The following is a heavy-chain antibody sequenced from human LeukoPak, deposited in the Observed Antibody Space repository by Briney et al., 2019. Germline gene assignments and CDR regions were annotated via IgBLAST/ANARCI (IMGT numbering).Heavy chain of an antibody. D-gene: IGHD6-13*01. V-gene: IGHV1-2*04. Sequence: ASVKVSYKASGYTFTGYYMHWVRQAPGQGLEWMGWINPNSGGTNYAQKFQGWVTMTRDTSISTAYMELSRLRSDDTAVYYCARGGQQLVQYWFDPWGQGTLVTVSS. CDR1: GYTFTGYY. J-gene: IGHJ5*02. CDR2: INPNSGGT. CDR3: ARGGQQLVQYWFDP.